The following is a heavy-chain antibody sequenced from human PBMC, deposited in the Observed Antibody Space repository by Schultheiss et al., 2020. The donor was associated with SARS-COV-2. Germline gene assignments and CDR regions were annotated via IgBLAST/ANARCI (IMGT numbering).Heavy chain of an antibody. V-gene: IGHV3-30*03. Sequence: GESLKISCAASGFTFSSYGMHWVRQAPGKGLEWVAVISYDGSNKYYADSVKGRFTISRDNSKNTLYLQMNSLRAEDTAVYYCARDRYSSPRLWYYGMDVWGQGTTVTVSS. J-gene: IGHJ6*02. D-gene: IGHD6-13*01. CDR2: ISYDGSNK. CDR3: ARDRYSSPRLWYYGMDV. CDR1: GFTFSSYG.